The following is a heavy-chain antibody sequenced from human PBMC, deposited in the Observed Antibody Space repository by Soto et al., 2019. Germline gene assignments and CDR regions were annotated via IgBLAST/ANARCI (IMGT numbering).Heavy chain of an antibody. CDR1: GFTFSSYA. D-gene: IGHD2-21*02. V-gene: IGHV3-23*01. CDR2: ISGSGGST. Sequence: PGGSLRLSCAASGFTFSSYAMSWVRQAPGKGLEWVSAISGSGGSTYYADSVKGRFTISRDNSKNTLYLQMNSLRAEDTAVYYCARDLTRLYYFDYWGQGTLVTVSS. J-gene: IGHJ4*02. CDR3: ARDLTRLYYFDY.